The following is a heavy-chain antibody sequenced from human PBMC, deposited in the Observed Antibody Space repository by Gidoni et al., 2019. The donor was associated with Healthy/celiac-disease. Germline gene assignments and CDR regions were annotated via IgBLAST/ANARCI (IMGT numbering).Heavy chain of an antibody. V-gene: IGHV3-11*05. CDR2: ISSSSSYT. Sequence: QVQLVESGGGLVKPGGSLRLSCAASGFTSRDYYMSWIRQAPGKGLEWVSYISSSSSYTNYADSVKGRFTISRDNAKNSLYLQMNSLRAEDTAVYYCARLDYGDYGNYFDYWGQGTLVTVSS. D-gene: IGHD4-17*01. CDR1: GFTSRDYY. CDR3: ARLDYGDYGNYFDY. J-gene: IGHJ4*02.